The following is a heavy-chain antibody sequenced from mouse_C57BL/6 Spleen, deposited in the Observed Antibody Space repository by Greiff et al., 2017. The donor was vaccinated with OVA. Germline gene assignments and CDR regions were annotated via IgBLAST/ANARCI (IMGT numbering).Heavy chain of an antibody. Sequence: VQRVESGPELVKPGASVKISCKASGYAFSSSWMNWVKQRPGKGLEWIGRIYPGDGDTNYNGKFKGKATLTADKSSSTAYMQLSSLTSEDSAVYFCARLAEDYAMDYWGQGTSVTVSS. CDR2: IYPGDGDT. CDR3: ARLAEDYAMDY. CDR1: GYAFSSSW. V-gene: IGHV1-82*01. J-gene: IGHJ4*01.